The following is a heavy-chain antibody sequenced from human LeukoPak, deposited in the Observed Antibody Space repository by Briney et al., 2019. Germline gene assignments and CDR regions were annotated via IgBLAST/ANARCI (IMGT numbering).Heavy chain of an antibody. CDR3: ANMVRGVIINY. J-gene: IGHJ4*02. D-gene: IGHD3-10*01. Sequence: GGSLRLSCAASGFTFTNFAMSWVRQAPGKGLEWVSTISNNGGSTYFVDSVKGRFTISRDNSKNTLYLQMNSLRAEDTAVYHCANMVRGVIINYWGQGTLVTVSS. CDR2: ISNNGGST. V-gene: IGHV3-23*01. CDR1: GFTFTNFA.